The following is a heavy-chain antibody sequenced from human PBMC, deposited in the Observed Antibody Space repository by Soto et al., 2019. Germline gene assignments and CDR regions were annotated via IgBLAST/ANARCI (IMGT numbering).Heavy chain of an antibody. D-gene: IGHD3-3*01. J-gene: IGHJ5*02. CDR1: GFTFSNAW. CDR3: TTDAPYYDFWSGPGWFDP. V-gene: IGHV3-15*01. CDR2: IKSKTDGGTT. Sequence: PGGSLRLSCAASGFTFSNAWMSWVRQAPGKGLEWVGRIKSKTDGGTTDYAAPVKGRFTISRDDSKNTLYLQMNSLKTEDTAVYYCTTDAPYYDFWSGPGWFDPWGQGTLVTVSS.